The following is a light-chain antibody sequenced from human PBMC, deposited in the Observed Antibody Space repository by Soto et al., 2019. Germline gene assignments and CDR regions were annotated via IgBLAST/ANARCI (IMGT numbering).Light chain of an antibody. CDR3: SSYKRPSTPYV. CDR2: DVT. J-gene: IGLJ1*01. Sequence: QSVLTQPASVSGSPGQSITISCTGTSSDIGSYNYVSWYQQHPGKAPKLIIYDVTNRPAGISSRFSASKSGDTASLTISVLQADDEADYFCSSYKRPSTPYVFGTGTKVTVL. V-gene: IGLV2-14*01. CDR1: SSDIGSYNY.